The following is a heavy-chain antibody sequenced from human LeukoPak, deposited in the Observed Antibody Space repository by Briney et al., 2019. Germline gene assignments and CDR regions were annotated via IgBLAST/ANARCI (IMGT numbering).Heavy chain of an antibody. D-gene: IGHD5-18*01. CDR2: ISGSGGST. CDR3: AKDIWIQLTAYYFDY. J-gene: IGHJ4*02. Sequence: GGSLRLSCAASGFTFSSYAMSWVRQAPGKGLEWVSAISGSGGSTYYADSVKCRFTISRDNSKNTLYLQMNSLRAEDTAVYYCAKDIWIQLTAYYFDYWGQGTLVTVSS. V-gene: IGHV3-23*01. CDR1: GFTFSSYA.